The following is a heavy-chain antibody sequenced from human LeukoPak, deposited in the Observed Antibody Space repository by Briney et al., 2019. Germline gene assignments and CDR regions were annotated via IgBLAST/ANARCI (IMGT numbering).Heavy chain of an antibody. J-gene: IGHJ4*02. CDR1: GFTFSSYG. CDR2: ISYDGSNK. CDR3: AKDQRYFNYFDY. D-gene: IGHD1-1*01. V-gene: IGHV3-30*18. Sequence: GGSLRLSCAASGFTFSSYGMHWVRQAPGKGLEWVAVISYDGSNKYYADSVKGRFTISRDNSKNTLYLQMNSLRAEDTAVYYCAKDQRYFNYFDYWGQGTLVTVSS.